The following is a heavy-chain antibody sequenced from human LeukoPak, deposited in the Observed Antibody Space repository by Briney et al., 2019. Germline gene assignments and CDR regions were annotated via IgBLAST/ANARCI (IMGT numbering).Heavy chain of an antibody. Sequence: SETLSLTCTVSGGSISSYYWSWIRQPPGNGLEWIGYIYYSGSTNYNTSLKSRVTISVDTSKNQFSLKLNSVTAADTAVYSCARGLGKVRDGYNYVDYWGQGTLVTVSS. CDR2: IYYSGST. CDR1: GGSISSYY. CDR3: ARGLGKVRDGYNYVDY. V-gene: IGHV4-59*01. D-gene: IGHD5-24*01. J-gene: IGHJ4*02.